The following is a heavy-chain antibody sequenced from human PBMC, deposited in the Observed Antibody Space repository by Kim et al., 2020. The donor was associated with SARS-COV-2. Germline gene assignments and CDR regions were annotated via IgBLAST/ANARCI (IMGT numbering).Heavy chain of an antibody. V-gene: IGHV4-61*01. CDR3: ARGEAVAWGGYYGMDV. CDR2: IYYSGST. D-gene: IGHD6-19*01. CDR1: GGSVSSGSYY. J-gene: IGHJ6*02. Sequence: SETLSLTCTVSGGSVSSGSYYWSWIRQPPGKGLEWIGYIYYSGSTNYNPSLKSRVTISVDTSKNQFSLKLSSVTAADTAVYYCARGEAVAWGGYYGMDVWGQGTTATVSS.